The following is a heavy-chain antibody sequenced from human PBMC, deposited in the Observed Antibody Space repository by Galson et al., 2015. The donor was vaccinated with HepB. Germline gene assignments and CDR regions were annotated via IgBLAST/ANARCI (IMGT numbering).Heavy chain of an antibody. Sequence: SLRLSCAASGFTFSTYTLHWVRQAPGKGLEWVAVVSDDGSRKFYADSLRGRFTISRDNSKNTLYPQMTSLTAEDTAVYYCARDQAGLYDNSGSYFDFWGQGTLVTVSS. J-gene: IGHJ4*02. CDR2: VSDDGSRK. CDR1: GFTFSTYT. D-gene: IGHD3-22*01. V-gene: IGHV3-30-3*01. CDR3: ARDQAGLYDNSGSYFDF.